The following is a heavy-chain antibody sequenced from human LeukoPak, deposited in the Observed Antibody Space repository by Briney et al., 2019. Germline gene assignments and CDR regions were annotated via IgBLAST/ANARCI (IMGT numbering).Heavy chain of an antibody. CDR3: AGQPSGTAAFDI. CDR2: IYFSGRNT. D-gene: IGHD1-14*01. Sequence: SETLSLTCAVCGGSISNYYWRWLRQPPGKEVEWIVYIYFSGRNTNYNPSFKIRVTISVDTSKNQFFLRLNSVTAAGTAVYYCAGQPSGTAAFDIWGQGTVVTVSS. CDR1: GGSISNYY. J-gene: IGHJ3*02. V-gene: IGHV4-59*08.